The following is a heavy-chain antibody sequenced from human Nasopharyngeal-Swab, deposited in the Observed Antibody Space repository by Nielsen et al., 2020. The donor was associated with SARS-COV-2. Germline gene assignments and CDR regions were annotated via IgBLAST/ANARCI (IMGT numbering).Heavy chain of an antibody. CDR3: ARGRFLEWLLWDY. J-gene: IGHJ4*02. Sequence: GGSLRLSCAASGFTFDDYAMHWVRQAPGKGLEWVSGINWNGGSTGYADSVKGRFTISRDNAKNSLYLQMNSLRAEDTALYHCARGRFLEWLLWDYWGQGTLVTVSS. V-gene: IGHV3-20*01. D-gene: IGHD3-3*01. CDR1: GFTFDDYA. CDR2: INWNGGST.